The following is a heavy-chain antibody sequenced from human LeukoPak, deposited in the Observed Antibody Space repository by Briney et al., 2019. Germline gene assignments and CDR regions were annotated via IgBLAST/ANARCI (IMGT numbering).Heavy chain of an antibody. J-gene: IGHJ4*02. D-gene: IGHD3-9*01. CDR1: GFTFSSYG. V-gene: IGHV3-33*08. CDR3: ARGDILTGYSIDY. CDR2: IWYDGSNK. Sequence: GGSLRLSCAASGFTFSSYGMHWVRQAPGKGLEWVAVIWYDGSNKYYADSVKGRFTISRDNSKNTLYLQMNSLRAEDTAVYYCARGDILTGYSIDYWGQGTLVTVSS.